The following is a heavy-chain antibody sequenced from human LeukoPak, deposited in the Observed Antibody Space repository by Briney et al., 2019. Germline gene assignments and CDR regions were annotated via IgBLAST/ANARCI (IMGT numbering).Heavy chain of an antibody. CDR3: ARALRYCSTTSCQYYFDY. J-gene: IGHJ4*02. V-gene: IGHV1-24*01. CDR1: GYTLTELS. Sequence: VASVKVSCKVSGYTLTELSMHWVRQAPGKGLEWMGGFDPEDGETIYAQKFQGRVTMTEDTSTDTAYMELSSLRSEDTAVYYCARALRYCSTTSCQYYFDYWGQGTLVTVSS. CDR2: FDPEDGET. D-gene: IGHD2-2*01.